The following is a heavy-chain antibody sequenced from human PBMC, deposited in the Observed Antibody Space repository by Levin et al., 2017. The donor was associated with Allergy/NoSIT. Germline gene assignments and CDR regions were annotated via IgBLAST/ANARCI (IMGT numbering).Heavy chain of an antibody. J-gene: IGHJ4*02. Sequence: GGSLRLSCAASGFTFSSYAFHWVRQAPGKGLEWMSLISYDGNNKYYADSVRGRFTISRDNFKNTLDLQMNSLRSEDTAIYYCARGEYFGSRSFSFFHFIEYWGQGALVTVSS. V-gene: IGHV3-30-3*01. CDR1: GFTFSSYA. CDR3: ARGEYFGSRSFSFFHFIEY. CDR2: ISYDGNNK. D-gene: IGHD3-10*01.